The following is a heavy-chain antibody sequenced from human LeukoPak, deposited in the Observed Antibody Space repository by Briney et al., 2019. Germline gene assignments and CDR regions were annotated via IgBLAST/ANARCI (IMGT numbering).Heavy chain of an antibody. CDR1: GLTLSNSA. Sequence: GGSLRLSCAASGLTLSNSAMSWVRQAPGKGLEWVSAISRSGDRTFYADSVKGRFTISRDSSIDTLFLQMNSLRAEDTAVYFCAKELRPNDYWGQGTLVTVSS. J-gene: IGHJ4*02. CDR2: ISRSGDRT. CDR3: AKELRPNDY. D-gene: IGHD2-15*01. V-gene: IGHV3-23*01.